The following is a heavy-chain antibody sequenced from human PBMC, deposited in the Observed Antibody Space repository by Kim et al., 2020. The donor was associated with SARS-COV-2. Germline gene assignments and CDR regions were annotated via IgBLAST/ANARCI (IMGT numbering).Heavy chain of an antibody. V-gene: IGHV3-43*02. J-gene: IGHJ4*02. CDR1: GFTFDDYA. CDR2: ISGDGGST. CDR3: AKVGITIFGVAEMYYFDY. Sequence: GGSLRLSCAASGFTFDDYAMHWVRQAPGKGLEWVSLISGDGGSTYYADSVKGRFTISRDNSKNSLYLQMNSLRTEDTALYYCAKVGITIFGVAEMYYFDYWGQGTLVTVSS. D-gene: IGHD3-3*01.